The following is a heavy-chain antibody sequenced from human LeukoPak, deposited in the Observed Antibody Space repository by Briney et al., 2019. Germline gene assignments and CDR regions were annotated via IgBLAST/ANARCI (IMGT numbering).Heavy chain of an antibody. CDR1: GLTFSDYR. D-gene: IGHD3-16*01. V-gene: IGHV3-23*01. CDR3: AKDGFEGHMEY. Sequence: PGGSLRLSCAVSGLTFSDYRMIWVRQAPEKRLEWFAVTAGADDVIQYADSVKGRFTISRDNSKNTLYLQMNSLRAEDAAVYYCAKDGFEGHMEYWGQGTLVTVSS. J-gene: IGHJ4*02. CDR2: TAGADDVI.